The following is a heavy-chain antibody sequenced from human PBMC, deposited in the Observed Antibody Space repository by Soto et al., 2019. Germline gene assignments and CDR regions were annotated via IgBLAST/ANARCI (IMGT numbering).Heavy chain of an antibody. CDR3: ARQPRLLWFGDVYYYYGMDV. V-gene: IGHV1-2*02. CDR1: GYTFTGYY. Sequence: ASVKVSCKASGYTFTGYYMHWVRRAPGQGLEWMGWINPNSGGTNYAQKFQGRVTMTRDTSISTAYMELSRLRSDDTAVYYCARQPRLLWFGDVYYYYGMDVWGQGTTVTVSS. J-gene: IGHJ6*02. CDR2: INPNSGGT. D-gene: IGHD3-10*01.